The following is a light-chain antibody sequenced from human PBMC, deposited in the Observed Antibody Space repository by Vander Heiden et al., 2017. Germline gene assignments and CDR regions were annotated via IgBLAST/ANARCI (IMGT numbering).Light chain of an antibody. J-gene: IGLJ2*01. V-gene: IGLV1-40*01. CDR3: QSYDSSLSGSGV. CDR2: GNS. Sequence: QSVLTQPPSVPGAPGQRVTISCPGSSSNSGAGYYVHWYQQLPGTAPKLLIDGNSNRPSGVPDRFSGSKSGTSASLAITGLQAEDEADYYCQSYDSSLSGSGVFGGGTKLTVL. CDR1: SSNSGAGYY.